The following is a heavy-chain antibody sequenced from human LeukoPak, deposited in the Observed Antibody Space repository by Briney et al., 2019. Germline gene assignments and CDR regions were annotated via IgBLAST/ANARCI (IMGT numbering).Heavy chain of an antibody. J-gene: IGHJ3*02. D-gene: IGHD3-10*01. Sequence: GGSLRLSCAASGFTFSSYSMNWVRQAPGKGLEWVSYISSSSSTIYYADSVKGRFTISRDNIKNSLYLQMDSLRDEVTAVYYDARDGFMVQGVYEAFDIWGQGTMVTVSS. CDR1: GFTFSSYS. CDR3: ARDGFMVQGVYEAFDI. V-gene: IGHV3-48*02. CDR2: ISSSSSTI.